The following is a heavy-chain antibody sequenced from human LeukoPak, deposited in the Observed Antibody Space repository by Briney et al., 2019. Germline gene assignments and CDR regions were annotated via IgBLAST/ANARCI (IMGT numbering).Heavy chain of an antibody. Sequence: KPSETLSLTCAVYGESLSGYYWSWIRQPPGKGLEWIGEINHSGSTNYNPSLKSRVTISVDTSKNQFSLKLSSVTAADTAVYYCARVYYYDSSGYYDVLERFLDYWGQGTLVTVSS. CDR1: GESLSGYY. J-gene: IGHJ4*02. V-gene: IGHV4-34*01. CDR3: ARVYYYDSSGYYDVLERFLDY. CDR2: INHSGST. D-gene: IGHD3-22*01.